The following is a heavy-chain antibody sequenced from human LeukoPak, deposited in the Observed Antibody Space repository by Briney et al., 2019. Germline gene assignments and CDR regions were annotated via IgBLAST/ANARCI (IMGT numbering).Heavy chain of an antibody. D-gene: IGHD5-12*01. CDR1: GYTFTSYG. Sequence: ASVTVACKASGYTFTSYGISWVRQAPGQGLEWMGWISAYNGNTNYAQKLQGRVTMTTDTSTSTAYMELRSLRSDDTAVYYCASGYSGYDSEVEAFDIWGQGTMVTVSS. V-gene: IGHV1-18*01. CDR3: ASGYSGYDSEVEAFDI. J-gene: IGHJ3*02. CDR2: ISAYNGNT.